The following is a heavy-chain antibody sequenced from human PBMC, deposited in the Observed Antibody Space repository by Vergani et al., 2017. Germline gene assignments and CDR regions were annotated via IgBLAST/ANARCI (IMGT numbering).Heavy chain of an antibody. V-gene: IGHV3-23*04. D-gene: IGHD4-17*01. J-gene: IGHJ6*02. CDR1: GFTFSSYA. CDR2: ISGSGGST. CDR3: AKAGIWDYGDFGPYGMDV. Sequence: EVQLVESGGGLVQPGGSLRLSCAASGFTFSSYAMSWVRQAPGKGLEWVSAISGSGGSTYYADSVKGRFTISRDNSKNSLYLQMNSLRAEDTALYYCAKAGIWDYGDFGPYGMDVWGQGTTVTVSS.